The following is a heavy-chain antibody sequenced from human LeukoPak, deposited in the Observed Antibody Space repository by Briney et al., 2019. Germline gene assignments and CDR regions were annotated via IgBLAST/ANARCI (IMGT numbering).Heavy chain of an antibody. CDR3: ARDRYYYDRSGYYYSVRDPFDI. J-gene: IGHJ3*02. CDR1: GYTFTSYG. D-gene: IGHD3-22*01. V-gene: IGHV1-18*01. Sequence: GSVKVSCEASGYTFTSYGISWVRQAPGQGLEWMGWISGNKGVTKYLEKLQGRITMTTDTSTSTAYMELRSLRSDDTAVYYCARDRYYYDRSGYYYSVRDPFDIWGQGTLVTVSS. CDR2: ISGNKGVT.